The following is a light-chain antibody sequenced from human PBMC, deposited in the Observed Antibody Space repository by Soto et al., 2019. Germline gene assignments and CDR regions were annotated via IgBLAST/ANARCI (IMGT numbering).Light chain of an antibody. Sequence: EIVLSQSPATLSLSPGERATLSCSASQSVSNSLAWYQQKPGQGPRLLIYDASKRATGIPARFSGSGSGTDFTLTISSLEPEDLAVYYCQQRDNWPLTFGGGTKVEIK. CDR2: DAS. V-gene: IGKV3-11*01. CDR1: QSVSNS. J-gene: IGKJ4*01. CDR3: QQRDNWPLT.